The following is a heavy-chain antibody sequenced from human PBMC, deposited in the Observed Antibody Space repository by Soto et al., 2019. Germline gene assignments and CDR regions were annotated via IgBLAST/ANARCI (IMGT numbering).Heavy chain of an antibody. Sequence: PXVSLRLSCAASGFTFSSYAMSGVRQAPGKGLEWVSAISGSGGSTYYADSVKGRFTISRDNSKNTLYLQMNSLRAEDTAVYYCAKMDTAKPYYYYGMDVWGQGTTVTVSS. J-gene: IGHJ6*02. V-gene: IGHV3-23*01. CDR2: ISGSGGST. CDR3: AKMDTAKPYYYYGMDV. D-gene: IGHD5-18*01. CDR1: GFTFSSYA.